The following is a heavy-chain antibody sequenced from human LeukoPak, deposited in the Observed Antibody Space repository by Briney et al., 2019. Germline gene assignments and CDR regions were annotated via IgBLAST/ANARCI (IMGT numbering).Heavy chain of an antibody. D-gene: IGHD3-3*01. CDR3: ARDIPRITIFGVVIPGPYGMDV. CDR1: GFTFSSYS. CDR2: ISSSSSYI. J-gene: IGHJ6*02. Sequence: GSLRLSCAASGFTFSSYSMNWVRQAPGEGLGLVSSISSSSSYIYYADSVKGRFTISRDNAKNSLYLQMNSLRAEDTAVYYCARDIPRITIFGVVIPGPYGMDVWGQGTTVTVSS. V-gene: IGHV3-21*01.